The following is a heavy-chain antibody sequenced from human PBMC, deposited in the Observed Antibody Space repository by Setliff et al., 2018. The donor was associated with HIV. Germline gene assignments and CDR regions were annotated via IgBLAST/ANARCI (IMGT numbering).Heavy chain of an antibody. CDR2: IDWDDDK. V-gene: IGHV2-70*04. D-gene: IGHD3-22*01. J-gene: IGHJ3*02. CDR3: ARTTRYYYDTSGYLYAFDI. CDR1: GFSLNTPGMR. Sequence: SGPTLVNPTQTLTLTCTFSGFSLNTPGMRVSWIRQPPGKALEWLARIDWDDDKYYSTSLKTRLTVSKDTSKNQVVLTMTNMDPVDTATYYCARTTRYYYDTSGYLYAFDIWGQGTMVTVSS.